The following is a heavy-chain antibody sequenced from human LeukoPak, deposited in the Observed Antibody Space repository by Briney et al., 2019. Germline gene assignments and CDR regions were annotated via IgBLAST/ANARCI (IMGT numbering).Heavy chain of an antibody. D-gene: IGHD3-10*01. V-gene: IGHV4-59*01. J-gene: IGHJ4*02. CDR2: IYYSGST. Sequence: SETLSLTCTVSGGSISSYYWSWIRQPPGKGLEWIGYIYYSGSTNYNPSLKSRVTISVDTSKNQFSLKLSSVTAADTAVYYCAREAGSGSYWRSYDYWGQGTLVTVPS. CDR3: AREAGSGSYWRSYDY. CDR1: GGSISSYY.